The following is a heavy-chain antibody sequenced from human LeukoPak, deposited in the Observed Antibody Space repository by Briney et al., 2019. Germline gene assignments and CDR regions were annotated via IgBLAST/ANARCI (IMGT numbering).Heavy chain of an antibody. J-gene: IGHJ4*02. D-gene: IGHD1-7*01. CDR3: ARAGTTGGYFDY. V-gene: IGHV3-7*01. Sequence: PGGSLRLSCAASGVTCSSYWMSWVRQAPGKGLEWVANINQDGSEKYYVDPVKGRFTISKDHAKNYLYLQMNSLRAEDTAVYYCARAGTTGGYFDYWGQGTLVTVSS. CDR1: GVTCSSYW. CDR2: INQDGSEK.